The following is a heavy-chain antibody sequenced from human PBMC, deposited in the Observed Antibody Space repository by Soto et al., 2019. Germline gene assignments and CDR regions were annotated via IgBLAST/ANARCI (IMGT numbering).Heavy chain of an antibody. Sequence: EASVKVSCKASGYTFTSYGISWVRQAPGQGLERMGWISAYNGNTNYAQKLQGRVTMTTDTSTSTAYMELRSLRSDDTAVYYCASLARYYDFWSGKTDAFDIWGQGTMVTVSS. CDR1: GYTFTSYG. V-gene: IGHV1-18*01. CDR3: ASLARYYDFWSGKTDAFDI. CDR2: ISAYNGNT. D-gene: IGHD3-3*01. J-gene: IGHJ3*02.